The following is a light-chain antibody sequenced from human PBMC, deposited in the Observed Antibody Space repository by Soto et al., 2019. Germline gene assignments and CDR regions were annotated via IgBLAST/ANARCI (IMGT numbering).Light chain of an antibody. Sequence: QSVLTQPPSVSAAPGQKVTISCSGGSSNIGNNYVSWYRHLPGTAPKLLIYDNRDRPSGIPDRFSGSKSGTSATLGITGLQTGDEADYYCGTWDSSLSAVVFGGGTKLTVL. CDR3: GTWDSSLSAVV. V-gene: IGLV1-51*01. CDR1: SSNIGNNY. J-gene: IGLJ2*01. CDR2: DNR.